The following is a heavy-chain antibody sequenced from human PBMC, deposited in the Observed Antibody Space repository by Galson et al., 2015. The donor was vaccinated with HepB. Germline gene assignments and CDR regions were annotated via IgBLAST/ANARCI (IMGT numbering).Heavy chain of an antibody. CDR3: VRRAGAWGVFSFDY. Sequence: SLRLSCAASGFPFSNYAMHWVRQTPGQGLEWMTVILPDAHNRYYPHPVEARFTVSRDTSKNTVYLHMNSRRPEDTAMYYCVRRAGAWGVFSFDYWGQGSLVTVSS. CDR1: GFPFSNYA. D-gene: IGHD3-16*01. J-gene: IGHJ4*02. CDR2: ILPDAHNR. V-gene: IGHV3-30*01.